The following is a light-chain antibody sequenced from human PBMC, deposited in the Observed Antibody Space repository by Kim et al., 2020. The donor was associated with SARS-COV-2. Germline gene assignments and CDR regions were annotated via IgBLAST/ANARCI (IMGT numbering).Light chain of an antibody. CDR3: QSYDSSLSAYV. J-gene: IGLJ1*01. V-gene: IGLV1-40*01. Sequence: QSVLTQPPSVSGAPGQRVTISCTGSSSSIGAGYEVHWYQQVPGTVPKLLIHGDTNRPSGVPDRFSGSKSGTSASLAITGLQAEDEADYYCQSYDSSLSAYVFGTGTKVTVL. CDR2: GDT. CDR1: SSSIGAGYE.